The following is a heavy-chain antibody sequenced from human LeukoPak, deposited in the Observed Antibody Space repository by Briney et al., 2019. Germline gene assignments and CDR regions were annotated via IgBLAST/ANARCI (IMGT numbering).Heavy chain of an antibody. CDR1: GGTFSSYA. CDR2: ISAYNGNT. J-gene: IGHJ4*02. Sequence: ASVRVSCTASGGTFSSYAISWVRQAPGQGLEWMGWISAYNGNTNYAQKLQGRVPMTTDTSTSTAYMDLRSLRSDDTAVYYCARVRNSGFRYVDSWGQGTLVTVSS. V-gene: IGHV1-18*01. D-gene: IGHD5-12*01. CDR3: ARVRNSGFRYVDS.